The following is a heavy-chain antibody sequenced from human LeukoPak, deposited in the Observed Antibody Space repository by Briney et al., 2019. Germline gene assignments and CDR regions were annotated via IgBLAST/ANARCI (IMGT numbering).Heavy chain of an antibody. Sequence: SETLSLTCTVSGGSISSYYWSWIRQPPGKGLEWIGYIYYSGSSNYNPSLKSRVTISVDTSKNQFSLKLSSVTAADTAVYYCARVSVTENYDFWSGYYPADAFDIWGQGTMVTVSS. CDR2: IYYSGSS. V-gene: IGHV4-59*01. CDR1: GGSISSYY. D-gene: IGHD3-3*01. J-gene: IGHJ3*02. CDR3: ARVSVTENYDFWSGYYPADAFDI.